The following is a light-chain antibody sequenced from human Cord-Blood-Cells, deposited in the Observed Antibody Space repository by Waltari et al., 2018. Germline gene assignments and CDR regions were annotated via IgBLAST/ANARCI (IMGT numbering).Light chain of an antibody. V-gene: IGLV2-14*01. J-gene: IGLJ3*02. Sequence: QSALTQPASVSGSPGQSITISCTGTSSDVGGYNYVSWYQQHPGKAPKRMIYDVSKRPSGVSHRFSGSKSGTTASLTISGLQAEDEADYYCSSYTSSSWVFGGGTKLTVL. CDR2: DVS. CDR1: SSDVGGYNY. CDR3: SSYTSSSWV.